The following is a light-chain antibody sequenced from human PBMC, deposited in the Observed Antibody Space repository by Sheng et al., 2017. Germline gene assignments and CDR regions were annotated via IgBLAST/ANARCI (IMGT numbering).Light chain of an antibody. CDR3: QQYGSSPFT. V-gene: IGKV3-20*01. J-gene: IGKJ3*01. Sequence: EIVLTQSPGTLSLSPGERATLSCRASQSVSNNYLAWYQHKPGQAPRLLILAASTRAAGIPDRFSGSGSGTDFTLIISRLEPEDFAVYFCQQYGSSPFTFGPGTKVDIK. CDR1: QSVSNNY. CDR2: AAS.